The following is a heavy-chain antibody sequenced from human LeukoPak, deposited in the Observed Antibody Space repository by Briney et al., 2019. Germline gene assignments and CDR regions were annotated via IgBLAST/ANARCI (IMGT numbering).Heavy chain of an antibody. CDR3: AGSRYCSSISCYGFLVY. D-gene: IGHD2-2*01. Sequence: PAGSLRLSCAASGFTFSTYGMHWVRQAPGKGLQWVAVIWYDGSNKQYADSVKGRFTISRDDSQNTLYLQMDSLRAEDTAVYYCAGSRYCSSISCYGFLVYWGQGSLVSVSS. J-gene: IGHJ4*02. V-gene: IGHV3-33*01. CDR1: GFTFSTYG. CDR2: IWYDGSNK.